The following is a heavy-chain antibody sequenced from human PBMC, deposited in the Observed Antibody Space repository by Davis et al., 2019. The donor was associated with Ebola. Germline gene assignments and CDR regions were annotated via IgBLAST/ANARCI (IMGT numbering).Heavy chain of an antibody. CDR1: GHTFTSYG. V-gene: IGHV1-18*01. J-gene: IGHJ6*02. D-gene: IGHD2-15*01. Sequence: AASVKVSCKASGHTFTSYGISWVRQAPGQGLEWMGWISAYNGNTNYAQKLQGRVTMTTDTSTSTAYMELRSLRSDDTAVYYCARDLGYCSGGSCYHYGMDVWGQGTTVTVSS. CDR2: ISAYNGNT. CDR3: ARDLGYCSGGSCYHYGMDV.